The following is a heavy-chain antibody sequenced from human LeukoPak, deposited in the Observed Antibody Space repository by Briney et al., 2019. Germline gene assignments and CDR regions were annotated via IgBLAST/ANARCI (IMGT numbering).Heavy chain of an antibody. Sequence: GGSLRLSCAASGFTFSSYTMSWVRQAPGKGLEWVANIKEDGSEKNYVDSVKGRFTISRDNAENSLYLQMHSLTAEDTAVYYCARHRNIRYWGQGTLVTVSS. V-gene: IGHV3-7*05. J-gene: IGHJ4*02. CDR1: GFTFSSYT. D-gene: IGHD1-14*01. CDR3: ARHRNIRY. CDR2: IKEDGSEK.